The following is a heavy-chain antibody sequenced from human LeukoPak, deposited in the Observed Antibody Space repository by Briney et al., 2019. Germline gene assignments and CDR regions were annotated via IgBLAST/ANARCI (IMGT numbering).Heavy chain of an antibody. Sequence: PSETLSLTCAVYGGSFSGYYWNWIRQPPGKGLEWIGEINHSGSTNYNPSLESRVTISVDTSKNQFSLKLSSVTAADTAVYYCARVEQLEGYFDYWGQGTLVTVSS. CDR1: GGSFSGYY. CDR3: ARVEQLEGYFDY. V-gene: IGHV4-34*01. CDR2: INHSGST. J-gene: IGHJ4*02. D-gene: IGHD1/OR15-1a*01.